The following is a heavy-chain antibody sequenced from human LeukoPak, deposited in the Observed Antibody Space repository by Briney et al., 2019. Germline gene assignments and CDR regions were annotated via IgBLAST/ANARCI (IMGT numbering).Heavy chain of an antibody. V-gene: IGHV1-18*01. CDR2: ISTYNDNT. CDR3: ARDEGRYYYGSGSYYLSASPKLDP. D-gene: IGHD3-10*01. J-gene: IGHJ5*02. CDR1: GYTFTSYG. Sequence: GASVKVSCKASGYTFTSYGLSWVRQAAGQGLEWMGWISTYNDNTNYAQKLQGRLTMTTDTSTSTAYMELRSLRSDDTAVYYCARDEGRYYYGSGSYYLSASPKLDPWGQGTLVTVSS.